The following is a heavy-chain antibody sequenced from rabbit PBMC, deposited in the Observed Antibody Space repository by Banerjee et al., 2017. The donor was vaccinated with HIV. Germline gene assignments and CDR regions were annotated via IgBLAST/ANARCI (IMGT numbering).Heavy chain of an antibody. J-gene: IGHJ4*01. CDR1: GFDFSDGYV. D-gene: IGHD4-1*01. CDR2: INSFSGRP. V-gene: IGHV1S45*01. Sequence: QEHLVESGGGLVQPEGSLTLACKASGFDFSDGYVMCWVRQAPGKGLEWIASINSFSGRPVYATWAKGRFTVSRASWTTVTLQMTSLTAADTASYFCARDLADAIGWNFDLWGQGTLVTVS. CDR3: ARDLADAIGWNFDL.